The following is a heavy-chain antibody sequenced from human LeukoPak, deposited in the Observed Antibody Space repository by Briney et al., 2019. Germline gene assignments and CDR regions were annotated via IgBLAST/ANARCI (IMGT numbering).Heavy chain of an antibody. J-gene: IGHJ4*02. Sequence: SGPTLLNPTPTLTLTCTFSGFSLSTSGMRVSWVRQPPGKALEWLARIDWDDDKFYSTSLKTRLTISKDTSKNQVVLTMTNMDPVDTATYYCARISNSNYFDYWGQGTLVTVSS. CDR2: IDWDDDK. V-gene: IGHV2-70*04. CDR1: GFSLSTSGMR. D-gene: IGHD4-23*01. CDR3: ARISNSNYFDY.